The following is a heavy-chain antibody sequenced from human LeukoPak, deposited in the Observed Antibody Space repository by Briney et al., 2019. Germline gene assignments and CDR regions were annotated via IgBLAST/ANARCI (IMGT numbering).Heavy chain of an antibody. CDR2: IYPGDSDT. Sequence: GESLKISCKGFGYSFTNSWIGWVRQMPGKGLEWVGNIYPGDSDTRYSPSFQGQVTITADKSISTAYLQWSSLKASDNAMYYCARQRRSSGWPNDYWGQGTLVTVSS. J-gene: IGHJ4*02. CDR3: ARQRRSSGWPNDY. D-gene: IGHD6-19*01. V-gene: IGHV5-51*01. CDR1: GYSFTNSW.